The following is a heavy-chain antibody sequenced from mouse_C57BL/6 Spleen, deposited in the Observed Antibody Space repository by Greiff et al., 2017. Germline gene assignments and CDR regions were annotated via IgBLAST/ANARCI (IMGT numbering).Heavy chain of an antibody. CDR1: GFTFSSYA. J-gene: IGHJ2*01. CDR2: ISSGGEYI. Sequence: EVQLQESGEGLVKPGGSLKLSCAASGFTFSSYAMSWVRQTPEKRLEWVAYISSGGEYIYYADTVKGRFTISRDNARNTLYLQMSSLKSEDTAMYYCTREGLLGRGFYYWGQGTTLTVSS. CDR3: TREGLLGRGFYY. V-gene: IGHV5-9-1*02. D-gene: IGHD4-1*01.